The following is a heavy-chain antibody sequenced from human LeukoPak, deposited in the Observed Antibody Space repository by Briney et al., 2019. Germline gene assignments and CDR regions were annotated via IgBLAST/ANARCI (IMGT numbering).Heavy chain of an antibody. Sequence: GGSLRLSCAASGFTFSSYGMHWVRQAPGKGQEGAAVISYDGSNKDYENSVKSQFTISIDNPKNTLYLQMNSLRAEDTAVYYCAKRRYCSGGSCHVDYYYYGMDVWGQGTTVTVSS. J-gene: IGHJ6*02. CDR2: ISYDGSNK. CDR3: AKRRYCSGGSCHVDYYYYGMDV. D-gene: IGHD2-15*01. V-gene: IGHV3-30*18. CDR1: GFTFSSYG.